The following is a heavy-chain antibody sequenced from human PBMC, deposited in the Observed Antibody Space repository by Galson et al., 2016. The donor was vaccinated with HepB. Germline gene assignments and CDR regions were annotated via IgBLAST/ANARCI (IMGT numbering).Heavy chain of an antibody. V-gene: IGHV2-5*02. CDR2: KYWDDDK. D-gene: IGHD1-26*01. Sequence: PALVKPTQTLTLTCTFSGFSLSTTGVGVGWIHQPPGKALEWLALKYWDDDKYYNPSLKTRLIITKDTSKNQVVLTMTNMDPVDTATYYCAHRRGSGSPWAYGAFDIWGQGTMVTVSS. CDR3: AHRRGSGSPWAYGAFDI. J-gene: IGHJ3*02. CDR1: GFSLSTTGVG.